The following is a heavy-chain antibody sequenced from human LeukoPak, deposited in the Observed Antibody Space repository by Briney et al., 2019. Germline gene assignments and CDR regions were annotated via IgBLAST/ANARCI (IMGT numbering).Heavy chain of an antibody. CDR3: AKMVLLWFGELSGPSYFDY. Sequence: PGGSLRLSCAASGFTVSSYAMSWVRQAPGKGLEWVSAISGSGGSTYYADSVKGRFTISRGNSKNTLYLQMNSLRAEDTAVYYCAKMVLLWFGELSGPSYFDYWGQGTLVTVSS. CDR2: ISGSGGST. D-gene: IGHD3-10*01. J-gene: IGHJ4*02. CDR1: GFTVSSYA. V-gene: IGHV3-23*01.